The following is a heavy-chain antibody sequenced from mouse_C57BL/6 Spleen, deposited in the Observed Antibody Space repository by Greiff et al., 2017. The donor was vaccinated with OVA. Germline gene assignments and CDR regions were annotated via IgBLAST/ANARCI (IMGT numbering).Heavy chain of an antibody. CDR2: ISDGGSYT. Sequence: EVKLVESGGGLVKPGGSLKLSCAASGFTFSSYAMPWVRQTPEQRLEWVATISDGGSYTYYPDNVKGRFTISRDNAKNNLYLQMSHLKSEDTAMYYGAREEGYYDYLFAYWGQGTLVTVSA. V-gene: IGHV5-4*01. CDR3: AREEGYYDYLFAY. CDR1: GFTFSSYA. D-gene: IGHD2-4*01. J-gene: IGHJ3*01.